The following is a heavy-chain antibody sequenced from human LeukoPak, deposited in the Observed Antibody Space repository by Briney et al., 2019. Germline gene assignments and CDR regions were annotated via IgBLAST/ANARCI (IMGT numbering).Heavy chain of an antibody. J-gene: IGHJ3*02. D-gene: IGHD1-26*01. V-gene: IGHV1-2*02. Sequence: ASVKVSCKASGYTFTGYYMHWVRQAPGQGLEWMGWINPNSGGTNYAQKFQGRVTMTRDTSISTAYMELSRLRSDDTAVYYCARVRGYSGSYFLPDAFDIWGQGTMVTVSS. CDR2: INPNSGGT. CDR1: GYTFTGYY. CDR3: ARVRGYSGSYFLPDAFDI.